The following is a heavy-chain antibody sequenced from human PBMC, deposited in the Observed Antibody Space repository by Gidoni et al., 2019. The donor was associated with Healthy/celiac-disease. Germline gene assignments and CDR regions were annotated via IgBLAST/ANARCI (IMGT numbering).Heavy chain of an antibody. Sequence: QVQLVQSGAAVKKPGSSVQGSCKASGRTFSSYAISWVRQDPGQGLEWMGGIIPIFGTANYAQKVQGRVTITADELTSTAYMELSGLRSEDTAVYYCARVRTMVRGVIYYYGMDVWGQGTTVTVSS. CDR2: IIPIFGTA. V-gene: IGHV1-69*01. J-gene: IGHJ6*02. D-gene: IGHD3-10*01. CDR1: GRTFSSYA. CDR3: ARVRTMVRGVIYYYGMDV.